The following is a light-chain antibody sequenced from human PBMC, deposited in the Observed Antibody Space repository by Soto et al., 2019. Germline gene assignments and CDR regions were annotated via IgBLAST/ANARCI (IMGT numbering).Light chain of an antibody. V-gene: IGKV1-39*01. CDR2: AAS. CDR3: QQAYSAPHT. J-gene: IGKJ2*01. Sequence: DIQMTQSPSSLSASVGDRVTITCRASQSIGTSLNLYQQKTGRAPKLLIYAASTLQSGVPSRFSGSGSGTDFTLTIGSLQPEDFASYSCQQAYSAPHTFGQGTNLEI. CDR1: QSIGTS.